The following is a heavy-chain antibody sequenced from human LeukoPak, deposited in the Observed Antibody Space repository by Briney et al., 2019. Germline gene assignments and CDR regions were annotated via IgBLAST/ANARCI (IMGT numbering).Heavy chain of an antibody. CDR3: AKGGCSSTSCYDFDY. Sequence: PGGSLRLSCAASGFTSSYYAMAWVRQAPGKGLEWVSSISGGSTYYADSVKGRFTISRDNSKNTLYLQMNSLRAEDTAVYYCAKGGCSSTSCYDFDYWGQGTLVTVSS. V-gene: IGHV3-23*01. D-gene: IGHD2-2*01. J-gene: IGHJ4*02. CDR2: ISGGST. CDR1: GFTSSYYA.